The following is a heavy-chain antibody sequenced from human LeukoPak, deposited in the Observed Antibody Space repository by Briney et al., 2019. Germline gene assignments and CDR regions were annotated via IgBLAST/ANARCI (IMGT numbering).Heavy chain of an antibody. Sequence: GGSLRLSCAASGFTFSSYWMHWVRQAPGKGLVWVSRINNDGSSTNYADSVKGRFTISRDSAKNTLYLQMNILRAEDTAVYYCARDGRGSHDYWGQGTLVTVSS. D-gene: IGHD3-10*01. J-gene: IGHJ4*02. V-gene: IGHV3-74*01. CDR3: ARDGRGSHDY. CDR1: GFTFSSYW. CDR2: INNDGSST.